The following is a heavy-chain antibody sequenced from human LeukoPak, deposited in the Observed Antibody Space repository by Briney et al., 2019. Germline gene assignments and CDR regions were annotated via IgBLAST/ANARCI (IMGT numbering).Heavy chain of an antibody. J-gene: IGHJ3*02. CDR1: GYSFTNYW. CDR3: ARLFSGWYAVRDAFDI. Sequence: GESLKISCKGSGYSFTNYWIGWVRQMPGKGLEWVAIIYPGDSDTRYSPSFQGQVTISADKSISTAYLQWSSLKASDTAMYYCARLFSGWYAVRDAFDIWGQGTMVTVSS. V-gene: IGHV5-51*01. D-gene: IGHD6-19*01. CDR2: IYPGDSDT.